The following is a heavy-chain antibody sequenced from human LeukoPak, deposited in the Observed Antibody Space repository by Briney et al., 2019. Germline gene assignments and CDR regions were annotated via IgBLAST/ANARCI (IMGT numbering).Heavy chain of an antibody. CDR1: GGTFSSYA. Sequence: GASVKVYCKASGGTFSSYAISWVRQAPGQGLEWMGRIIPIFGTANYAQKFQGRVTITTDESTSTAYMELSSLRSEDTAVYYCARASVEQQLSYFDYWGQGTLVTVSS. D-gene: IGHD6-13*01. V-gene: IGHV1-69*05. J-gene: IGHJ4*02. CDR3: ARASVEQQLSYFDY. CDR2: IIPIFGTA.